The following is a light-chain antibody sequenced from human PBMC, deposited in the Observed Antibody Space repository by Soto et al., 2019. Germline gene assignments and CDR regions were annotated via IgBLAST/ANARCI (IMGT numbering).Light chain of an antibody. Sequence: QSALTQPPSVSGAPGQRVTISCTGSSSNIGAGYDVHWYQQLPGTAPKLLIYGNSNRPSGVPDRFSGSKSGTSASLAITGLQAGDEADYYCQSYDSSLSGSRVFGGGTKLTVL. CDR3: QSYDSSLSGSRV. V-gene: IGLV1-40*01. CDR2: GNS. CDR1: SSNIGAGYD. J-gene: IGLJ3*02.